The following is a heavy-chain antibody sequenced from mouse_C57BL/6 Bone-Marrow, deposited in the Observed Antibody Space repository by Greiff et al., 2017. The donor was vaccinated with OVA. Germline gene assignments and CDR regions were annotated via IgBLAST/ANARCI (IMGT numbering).Heavy chain of an antibody. V-gene: IGHV1-69*01. CDR3: ARPIYDYDVAY. J-gene: IGHJ3*01. Sequence: QVQLKQPGAELVMPGASVKLSCKASGYTFTSYWMNWVKQRPGQGLEWIGEIDPSDSYTKYNRKFKGKSTLTVDKSSTTAYMQLSILTSEDSAFYYCARPIYDYDVAYWCQGTLVTVSA. D-gene: IGHD2-4*01. CDR2: IDPSDSYT. CDR1: GYTFTSYW.